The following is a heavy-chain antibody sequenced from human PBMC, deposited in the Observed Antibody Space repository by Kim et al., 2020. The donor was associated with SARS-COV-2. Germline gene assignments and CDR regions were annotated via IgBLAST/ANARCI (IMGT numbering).Heavy chain of an antibody. J-gene: IGHJ4*02. CDR3: ARGLVTATHDY. CDR2: INHSGST. CDR1: GGSFSGYY. Sequence: SETLSLTCAVYGGSFSGYYWSWIRQPPGKGLEWIGEINHSGSTNYNPSLKSRVTISVDTSKNQFSLKLSSVTAADTAVYYCARGLVTATHDYWGQGTLVTVSS. V-gene: IGHV4-34*01. D-gene: IGHD2-21*02.